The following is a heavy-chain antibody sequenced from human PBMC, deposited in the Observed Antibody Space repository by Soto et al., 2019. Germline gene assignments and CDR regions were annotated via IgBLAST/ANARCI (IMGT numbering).Heavy chain of an antibody. D-gene: IGHD2-2*01. CDR3: ARHVPAAGYYYGMDV. CDR2: FIPIFGAA. Sequence: QVQLVQSGAEVKKPGSSVKVSCKASGGTFSSYAISWVRQAPGQGLEWMGGFIPIFGAANYAQKFQGRVTITADESTSTAYMALSRLRSEDTAVYYCARHVPAAGYYYGMDVWGQGTTVTVSS. CDR1: GGTFSSYA. J-gene: IGHJ6*02. V-gene: IGHV1-69*12.